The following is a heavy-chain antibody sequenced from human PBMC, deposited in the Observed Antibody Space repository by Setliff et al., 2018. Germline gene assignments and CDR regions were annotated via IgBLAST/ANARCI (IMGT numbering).Heavy chain of an antibody. Sequence: SVKVSCKASGGTFSTYGISWVRQAPGQGLEWMGGTIPIFGTTNYAQKFQGRVTIITDESTNTAYMELSSLTSDDTAFYYCVRSGKFGMRFWFDQWGQGTLVTVSS. CDR1: GGTFSTYG. CDR2: TIPIFGTT. J-gene: IGHJ5*02. D-gene: IGHD1-26*01. CDR3: VRSGKFGMRFWFDQ. V-gene: IGHV1-69*05.